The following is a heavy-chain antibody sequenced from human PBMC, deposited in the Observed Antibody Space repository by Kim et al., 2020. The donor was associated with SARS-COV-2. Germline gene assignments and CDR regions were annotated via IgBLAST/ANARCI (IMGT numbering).Heavy chain of an antibody. D-gene: IGHD6-19*01. CDR2: T. Sequence: TTYGTSVKGRFTISRDNAKNTLYLQMNSLRAEDTAVYYCARSRGAGFDFWGLGTLVTVSS. J-gene: IGHJ4*02. CDR3: ARSRGAGFDF. V-gene: IGHV3-74*01.